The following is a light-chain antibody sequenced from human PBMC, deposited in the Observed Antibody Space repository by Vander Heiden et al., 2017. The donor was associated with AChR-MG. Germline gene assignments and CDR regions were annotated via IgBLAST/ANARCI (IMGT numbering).Light chain of an antibody. CDR1: SSHTGAGYD. J-gene: IGLJ2*01. Sequence: SVLTQPPSVSGAPGQTVTLSCTGSSSHTGAGYDVHWYQQLPGTAPKRLIYGNSNRPSGVPDRCSGSKSGTSASLAITGLQAEDEADYYCQSYDSSLSGYVVFGGGTKLTVL. CDR3: QSYDSSLSGYVV. CDR2: GNS. V-gene: IGLV1-40*01.